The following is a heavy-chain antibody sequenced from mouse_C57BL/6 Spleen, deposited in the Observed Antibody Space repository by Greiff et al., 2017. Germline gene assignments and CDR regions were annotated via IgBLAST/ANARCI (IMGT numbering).Heavy chain of an antibody. D-gene: IGHD2-1*01. J-gene: IGHJ4*01. V-gene: IGHV7-3*01. Sequence: EVMLVESGGGLVQPGGSLSLSCAASGFTFTDYYMSWVRQPPGKALEWLGFIRNKANGYTTEYSASVKGRFTISRDNSQSILYLQMNALRAEDSATYYCAVTWPGSMDYWGQGTSVTVSS. CDR3: AVTWPGSMDY. CDR2: IRNKANGYTT. CDR1: GFTFTDYY.